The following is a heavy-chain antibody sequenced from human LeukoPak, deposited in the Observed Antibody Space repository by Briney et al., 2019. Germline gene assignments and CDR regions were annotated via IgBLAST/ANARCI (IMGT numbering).Heavy chain of an antibody. Sequence: SVKVSCKASGGTFSSYAISWVRQAPGQGLEWMGGIIPIFGTANYAQKFQGRVTITADESTSTAYMEPSSLRSEDTAVYYCARLSGNVVVPAAIRDYWGQGTLVTVSS. CDR3: ARLSGNVVVPAAIRDY. V-gene: IGHV1-69*13. D-gene: IGHD2-2*01. J-gene: IGHJ4*02. CDR1: GGTFSSYA. CDR2: IIPIFGTA.